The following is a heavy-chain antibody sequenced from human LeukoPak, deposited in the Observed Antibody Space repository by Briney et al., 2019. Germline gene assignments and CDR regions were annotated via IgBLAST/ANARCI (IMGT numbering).Heavy chain of an antibody. D-gene: IGHD2-15*01. J-gene: IGHJ4*02. CDR1: GGSFSGYY. V-gene: IGHV4-34*01. CDR2: INHSGST. Sequence: SETLSLTCAVYGGSFSGYYWSWIRQPPGKGLEWIGEINHSGSTNYNPSLKSRVTISVDTSKNQFSLKLSSVTAADTAVYYCARTYCSGGSCYPELDYWGQGTLVTVSS. CDR3: ARTYCSGGSCYPELDY.